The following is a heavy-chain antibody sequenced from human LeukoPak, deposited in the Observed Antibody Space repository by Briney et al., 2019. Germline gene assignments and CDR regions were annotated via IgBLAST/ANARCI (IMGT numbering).Heavy chain of an antibody. CDR2: IYYSGST. J-gene: IGHJ3*02. Sequence: SPTLSLTCTVSGGSISSGDYYWSWIRQPPGKGLEWIGYIYYSGSTYYNPSLKSRVTISVDTSKNQFSLKLSSVTAADTAVYYCARGSPGYNWNDGHAFDIWGQGTMVTVSS. CDR1: GGSISSGDYY. CDR3: ARGSPGYNWNDGHAFDI. V-gene: IGHV4-30-4*01. D-gene: IGHD1-20*01.